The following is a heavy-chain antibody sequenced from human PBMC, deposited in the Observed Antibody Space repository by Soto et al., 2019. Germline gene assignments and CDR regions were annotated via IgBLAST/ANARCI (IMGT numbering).Heavy chain of an antibody. CDR3: AKSPRGEMATD. Sequence: QAQLVQSGGEVKKPGASVTVSCKASGYTFINYHIIWVRQAPGQGLEWMAWINTYNGMTDYAQRFQGRVTMTRDTSTSTAYMELRNLGSDDTAVYFCAKSPRGEMATDWGQGTLVTVSS. CDR1: GYTFINYH. CDR2: INTYNGMT. V-gene: IGHV1-18*01. D-gene: IGHD5-12*01. J-gene: IGHJ4*02.